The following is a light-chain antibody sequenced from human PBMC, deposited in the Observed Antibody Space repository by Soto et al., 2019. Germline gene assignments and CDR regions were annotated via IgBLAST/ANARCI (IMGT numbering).Light chain of an antibody. V-gene: IGKV3-20*01. CDR1: QTVSSY. J-gene: IGKJ5*01. Sequence: ENVLTQSPGTLSLSPGERATLSCRASQTVSSYLTSYQQRPGQAPRLLISGASRRATGIPDRFSGRGSGTYFTLTISRLEPEDFALYYCQQYGTSPITFGQGTRLEIK. CDR2: GAS. CDR3: QQYGTSPIT.